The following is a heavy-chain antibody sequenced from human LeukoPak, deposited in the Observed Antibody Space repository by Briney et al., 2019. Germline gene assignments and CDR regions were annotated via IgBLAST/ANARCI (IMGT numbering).Heavy chain of an antibody. CDR2: ISAGNGNT. J-gene: IGHJ4*02. D-gene: IGHD3-22*01. V-gene: IGHV1-3*01. Sequence: GASVKVSCKASGYTFTSYAMHWVRQAPGQRLEWMGWISAGNGNTKYSQKFQGRVTITRDTSASTAYMELSSLRSEDTAVYYCARGDYYDSSGHQLFDYWGQGTLVTVSS. CDR3: ARGDYYDSSGHQLFDY. CDR1: GYTFTSYA.